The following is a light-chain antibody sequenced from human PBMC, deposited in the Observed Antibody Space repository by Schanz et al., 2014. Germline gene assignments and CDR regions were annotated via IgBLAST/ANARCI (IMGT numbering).Light chain of an antibody. CDR1: QSVSSN. J-gene: IGKJ1*01. Sequence: EIVMTQSPATLSVSPGEGATLSCRASQSVSSNLAWYQQKPGQAPRLLIYGASTRATGIPARFSGSGSGTEFTLTISSLQSEDFAVYYCQQYNSYWTFGQGTKVEIK. CDR2: GAS. CDR3: QQYNSYWT. V-gene: IGKV3-15*01.